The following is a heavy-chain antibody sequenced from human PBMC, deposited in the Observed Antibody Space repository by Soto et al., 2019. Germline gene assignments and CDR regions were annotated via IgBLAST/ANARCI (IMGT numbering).Heavy chain of an antibody. V-gene: IGHV3-72*01. D-gene: IGHD6-19*01. CDR1: GFTFSDHY. Sequence: GGSLRLSCAASGFTFSDHYMDWVRQAPGKGLEWVGRTRNKANSYTTEYAASVKGRFTISRDDSKNSLYLQMNSLKTEDTAVYYCARAGPWAYSSGLEGYGMDVWGQGTTVTVSS. CDR3: ARAGPWAYSSGLEGYGMDV. CDR2: TRNKANSYTT. J-gene: IGHJ6*02.